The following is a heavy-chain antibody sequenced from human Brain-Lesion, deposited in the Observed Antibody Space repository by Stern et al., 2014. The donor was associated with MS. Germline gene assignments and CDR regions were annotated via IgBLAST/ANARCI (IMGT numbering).Heavy chain of an antibody. D-gene: IGHD5-18*01. J-gene: IGHJ4*02. CDR2: MYSSGSI. CDR3: ARDTGGYTYGDTDFFDF. Sequence: QVQLQESGPGLVKPSQTLSLTCTVSGGSISSGSYYWNWIRQPAGKGLEWIGRMYSSGSINYNPSLKSRVTISGDTSKNQFSLKVISVTAADTAVYYCARDTGGYTYGDTDFFDFWGQGALVTVSS. CDR1: GGSISSGSYY. V-gene: IGHV4-61*02.